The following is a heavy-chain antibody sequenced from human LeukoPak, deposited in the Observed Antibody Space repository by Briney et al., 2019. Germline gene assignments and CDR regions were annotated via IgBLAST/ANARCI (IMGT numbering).Heavy chain of an antibody. CDR1: GDSISTNSYY. Sequence: SETLSLTCNVSGDSISTNSYYWAWIRQPPGKGLEWIASIFYTGGTYYNPSLKSRVTISVDTSKNQFSLKLSSVTAADTAVYYCARRSYYGSGSYSDYWGQGTLVTVSS. V-gene: IGHV4-39*01. CDR2: IFYTGGT. D-gene: IGHD3-10*01. CDR3: ARRSYYGSGSYSDY. J-gene: IGHJ4*02.